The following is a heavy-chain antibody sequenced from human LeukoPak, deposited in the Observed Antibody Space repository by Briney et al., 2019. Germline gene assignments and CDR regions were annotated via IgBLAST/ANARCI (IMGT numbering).Heavy chain of an antibody. V-gene: IGHV1-46*01. CDR3: ARDWTVDYVVVVAATSTLDY. Sequence: ASVKVSCKASGYTFTSYYMHWVRQAPGQGLEWMGIINPSGGSTSYAQKLQGRVTMTTDTSTSTAYMELRSLRSDDTAVYYCARDWTVDYVVVVAATSTLDYWGQGTLVTVSS. J-gene: IGHJ4*02. D-gene: IGHD2-15*01. CDR1: GYTFTSYY. CDR2: INPSGGST.